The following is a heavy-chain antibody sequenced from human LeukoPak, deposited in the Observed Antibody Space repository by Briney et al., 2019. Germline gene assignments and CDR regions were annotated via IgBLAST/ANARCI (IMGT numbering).Heavy chain of an antibody. J-gene: IGHJ4*02. V-gene: IGHV3-23*01. D-gene: IGHD3-22*01. CDR2: ISPAGDST. Sequence: PGGSLRLSCTASGFTFSDYSMSWVRQAPGAGLEWGSAISPAGDSTTDADSVKGRFTISRDNSKSTLYLQMNGLTAEDTALYYCAKVVITANYYFDHWGQGTLVTVSS. CDR3: AKVVITANYYFDH. CDR1: GFTFSDYS.